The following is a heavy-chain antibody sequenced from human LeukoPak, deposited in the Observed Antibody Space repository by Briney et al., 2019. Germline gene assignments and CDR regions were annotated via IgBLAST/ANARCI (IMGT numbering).Heavy chain of an antibody. V-gene: IGHV3-23*01. Sequence: GGSLRLSCAASGFTFSSYAMSWVRQAPGKGLEWVSAISGSGGSTYYADSVKGRFTISRDNSKNTLYLQMNSLRAEDTAVYYCAKGVVGPWPGEDIVVVPAARRGPAWDWFDPWGQGTLVTVSS. CDR3: AKGVVGPWPGEDIVVVPAARRGPAWDWFDP. CDR2: ISGSGGST. CDR1: GFTFSSYA. J-gene: IGHJ5*02. D-gene: IGHD2-2*01.